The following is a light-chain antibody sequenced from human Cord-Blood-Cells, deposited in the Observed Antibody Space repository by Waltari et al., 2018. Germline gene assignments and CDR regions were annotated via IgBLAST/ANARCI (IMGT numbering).Light chain of an antibody. CDR3: QQYNNWPLT. Sequence: ELVMSQSPATMSVPPGQRATLSCRASQSVSSNLAWYQQKPGKAPRLLIYGASTGATGIPARFSGSGSGTEFTLTISSLQSEDFAVYYCQQYNNWPLTFGGGTKVEIK. J-gene: IGKJ4*01. CDR1: QSVSSN. CDR2: GAS. V-gene: IGKV3-15*01.